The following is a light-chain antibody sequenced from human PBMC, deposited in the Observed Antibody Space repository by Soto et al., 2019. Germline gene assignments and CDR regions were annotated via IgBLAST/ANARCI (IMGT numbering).Light chain of an antibody. V-gene: IGKV3-20*01. CDR3: QQYGTPRSVT. CDR2: GAT. CDR1: QSVDSNY. J-gene: IGKJ5*01. Sequence: SVLTQAPSTRSLSPGEEDTLSFRAGQSVDSNYLAWYQQKAGQTPRLIIYGATGRADGIPHRFSGSGFGTDFTLTISKVEPEDFAVYYCQQYGTPRSVTFGQGTRLEIK.